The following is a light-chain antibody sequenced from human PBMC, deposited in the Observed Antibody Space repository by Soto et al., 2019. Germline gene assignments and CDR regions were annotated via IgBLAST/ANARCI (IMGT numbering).Light chain of an antibody. CDR2: SAS. J-gene: IGKJ5*01. CDR1: QRINIY. CDR3: QQSFRTPT. V-gene: IGKV1-39*01. Sequence: DIQVTLSPSSLSTSHGDRVTITCRASQRINIYLNWYRQKPWKAPELLIYSASNLQSGVPSRFSGSGSGTDFTLTISGLQSEDFATYYCQQSFRTPTFGQGTRLETK.